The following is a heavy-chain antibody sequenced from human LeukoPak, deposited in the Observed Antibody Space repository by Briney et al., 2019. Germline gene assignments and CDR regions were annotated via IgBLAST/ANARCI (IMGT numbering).Heavy chain of an antibody. CDR2: ITSSSTYI. CDR1: GFTFSSYS. CDR3: ARWYGGSGSWVLDV. Sequence: PGGSLRLSCAASGFTFSSYSINWVRQAPGKGLEWVSSITSSSTYIYYADSVRGRFTISRDNAKNSLYLQIYSLRVEDTAGYYCARWYGGSGSWVLDVWGRGTTVTVSS. D-gene: IGHD3-10*01. J-gene: IGHJ6*02. V-gene: IGHV3-21*01.